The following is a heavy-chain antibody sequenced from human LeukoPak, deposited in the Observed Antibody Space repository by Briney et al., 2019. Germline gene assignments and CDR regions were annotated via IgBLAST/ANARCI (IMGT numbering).Heavy chain of an antibody. Sequence: SQTLSLTCTVSGGSISSGSYYWSWIRQPAGKGLEWIGRIYTSGSTNYNPSLKSRVTISVDTSKNQFSLKLSSVTAADTAVYYCARHRWGELWGQGTLVTVSS. CDR2: IYTSGST. CDR3: ARHRWGEL. V-gene: IGHV4-61*02. CDR1: GGSISSGSYY. J-gene: IGHJ4*02. D-gene: IGHD3-10*01.